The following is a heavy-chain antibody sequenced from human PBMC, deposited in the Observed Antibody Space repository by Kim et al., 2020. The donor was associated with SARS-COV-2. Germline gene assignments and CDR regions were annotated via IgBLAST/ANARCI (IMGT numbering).Heavy chain of an antibody. CDR3: AKGFYGDHNWFYDL. CDR1: GLSFSSYA. Sequence: GGSLRLSCAASGLSFSSYAVSWVRQAPGKGLKWVSAIHGTGTRTFYADSVKGRFTISRDNSRNTLFRQMNSLRAEDTAIYYCAKGFYGDHNWFYDLWGRGTLVAVSS. D-gene: IGHD4-17*01. V-gene: IGHV3-23*01. J-gene: IGHJ2*01. CDR2: IHGTGTRT.